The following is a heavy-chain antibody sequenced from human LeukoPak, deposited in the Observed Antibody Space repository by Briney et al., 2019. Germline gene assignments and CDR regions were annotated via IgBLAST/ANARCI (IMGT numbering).Heavy chain of an antibody. CDR3: ARVVETAMVNWFDP. V-gene: IGHV1-69*13. CDR2: IIPIFGTA. Sequence: GASVKVSCKASGGTFSSYAISWVRQAPGQGLEWMRGIIPIFGTANYAQKFQGRVTITADESTSTAYMELSSLRSEDTAVYYCARVVETAMVNWFDPWGQGTLVTVSS. D-gene: IGHD5-18*01. CDR1: GGTFSSYA. J-gene: IGHJ5*02.